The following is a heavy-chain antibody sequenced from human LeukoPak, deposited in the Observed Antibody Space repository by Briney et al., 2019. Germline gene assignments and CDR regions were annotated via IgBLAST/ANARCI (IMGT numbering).Heavy chain of an antibody. CDR2: ISSSSSYI. Sequence: PGGSLRLSCAASGSTFSSYSMNWVRQAPGKGLEWVSYISSSSSYIYYAGSAKGRFPISRDNAKNSLFLQMNSLRAEDTAVYYCARSGSGWYPDYWGQGTLVTVSS. CDR3: ARSGSGWYPDY. J-gene: IGHJ4*02. D-gene: IGHD6-19*01. V-gene: IGHV3-21*01. CDR1: GSTFSSYS.